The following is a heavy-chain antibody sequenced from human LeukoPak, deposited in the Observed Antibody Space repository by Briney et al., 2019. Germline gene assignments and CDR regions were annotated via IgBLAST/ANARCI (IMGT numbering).Heavy chain of an antibody. D-gene: IGHD4-17*01. CDR1: GGSISSRSHY. V-gene: IGHV4-39*01. CDR3: ATPAGPFGDYDN. J-gene: IGHJ4*02. CDR2: IYYSGTT. Sequence: SETLSLTRTVSGGSISSRSHYWGWIRQPPGQGLEWIGSIYYSGTTYYSPSLESRVTISVDTSKNQFSLKLGSVTAADTAVYYCATPAGPFGDYDNWGQGTLVIVSS.